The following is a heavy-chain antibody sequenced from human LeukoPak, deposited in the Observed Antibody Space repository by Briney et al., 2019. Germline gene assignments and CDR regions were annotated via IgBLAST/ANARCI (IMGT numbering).Heavy chain of an antibody. J-gene: IGHJ6*03. Sequence: PGGSLRLSCAASGFTFDGNAMHSVRQAPGKGLEWVSLIRGDGGSTYYADSVKGRFTVSRDNSKNSMYMHITSLTTEDTALFYCAKDTIPYGRSYYYMDVWGKGTTVTVSS. CDR1: GFTFDGNA. CDR2: IRGDGGST. D-gene: IGHD3-10*01. V-gene: IGHV3-43*02. CDR3: AKDTIPYGRSYYYMDV.